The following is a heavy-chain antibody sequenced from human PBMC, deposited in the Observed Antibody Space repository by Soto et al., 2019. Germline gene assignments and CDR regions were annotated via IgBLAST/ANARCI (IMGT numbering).Heavy chain of an antibody. CDR1: GFIFNNNA. V-gene: IGHV3-30*18. D-gene: IGHD3-22*01. Sequence: GGSLRLSCAASGFIFNNNAMHWVRQAPGKGLEWVAVILYDGSNKYYAESVKGRFTISRDNSKNTLYLEMNSLRAEDTAVYYCAKDGSSGWSNLAYWGQGTLGTVSS. CDR3: AKDGSSGWSNLAY. J-gene: IGHJ4*02. CDR2: ILYDGSNK.